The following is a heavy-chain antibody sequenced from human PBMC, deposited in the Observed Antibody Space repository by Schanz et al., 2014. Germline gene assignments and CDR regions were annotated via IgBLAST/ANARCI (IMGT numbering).Heavy chain of an antibody. CDR2: ISPDNGNT. CDR1: GYTFTNYG. D-gene: IGHD3-3*01. CDR3: ARDRVYRFLKGENRFYFDY. J-gene: IGHJ4*02. Sequence: QVPLVQSGSELKMPGATVKVSCETSGYTFTNYGVSWVRQAPGQGLEWVAWISPDNGNTAYAQNLKGRVRMTTDTSTATAYMELRSLTSDDTAVYYCARDRVYRFLKGENRFYFDYWGQGTLVIVSS. V-gene: IGHV1-18*01.